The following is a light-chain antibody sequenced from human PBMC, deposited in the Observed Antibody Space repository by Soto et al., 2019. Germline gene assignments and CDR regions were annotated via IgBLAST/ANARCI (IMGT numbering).Light chain of an antibody. Sequence: IVMTQSPATLSVSPWERATLSCRASQSVSSNLAWYQQKPGQAPRPLIYGASTRATGIPDRFSGSGSGTDFTLTISRLEPEDFAVYYCQQYGSSPYTFGQGTRLEIK. V-gene: IGKV3-20*01. CDR2: GAS. J-gene: IGKJ5*01. CDR1: QSVSSN. CDR3: QQYGSSPYT.